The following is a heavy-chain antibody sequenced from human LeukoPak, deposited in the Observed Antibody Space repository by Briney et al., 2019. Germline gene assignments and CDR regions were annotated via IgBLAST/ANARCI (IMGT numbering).Heavy chain of an antibody. D-gene: IGHD3-10*01. CDR1: GYTLTELS. CDR2: FDPEDGET. Sequence: GASVKVSCKVSGYTLTELSMHWVRQAPGKGLEWMGGFDPEDGETIYAQKFQGRVTMTEDTSTDTAYMELSSLRSEDTAVYYCATLSLYGSGSTNWFDPWGQGTLVTVSS. J-gene: IGHJ5*02. CDR3: ATLSLYGSGSTNWFDP. V-gene: IGHV1-24*01.